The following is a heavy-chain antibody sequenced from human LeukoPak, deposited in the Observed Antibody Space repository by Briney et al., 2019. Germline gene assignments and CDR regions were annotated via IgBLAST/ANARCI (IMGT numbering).Heavy chain of an antibody. V-gene: IGHV5-51*01. CDR2: IIPDDSDT. Sequence: GESLKISCKGSGYSFTSYWIGWVRQMPGKGLEWMGIIIPDDSDTRYSPSFEGQVIISVDKSISTAYLQWSSLKASDTATYYCARHGHCTNGVCYSNYYYYMDVWGKGTTVTVSS. CDR1: GYSFTSYW. D-gene: IGHD2-8*01. CDR3: ARHGHCTNGVCYSNYYYYMDV. J-gene: IGHJ6*03.